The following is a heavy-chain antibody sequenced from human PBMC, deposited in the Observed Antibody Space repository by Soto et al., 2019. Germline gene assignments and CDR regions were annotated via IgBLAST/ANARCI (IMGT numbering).Heavy chain of an antibody. D-gene: IGHD3-10*01. V-gene: IGHV4-31*03. Sequence: PSETLSLTCTVSGGSISSGGYYWSWIRQHPGKGLEWIGYIYYSGSTYYNPSLKSRVTISVDTSKNQFSLKLSSVTAADTAVYYCARDYGSGSYYRKGPDAFDIWGQGTMVTASS. CDR2: IYYSGST. J-gene: IGHJ3*02. CDR1: GGSISSGGYY. CDR3: ARDYGSGSYYRKGPDAFDI.